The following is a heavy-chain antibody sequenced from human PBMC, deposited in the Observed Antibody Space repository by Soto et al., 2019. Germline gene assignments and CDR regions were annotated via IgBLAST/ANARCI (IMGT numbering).Heavy chain of an antibody. V-gene: IGHV3-23*01. Sequence: AESLTLSCAASEFTFSTYVMTWVRQATGRGLQWVATISDSGDSTYYAGSVRGRSSISRDNARSTLYLQMNSLRAEDTAVYYCARRDMARIQAFGYWGQGTMVTVSS. J-gene: IGHJ3*01. D-gene: IGHD5-12*01. CDR3: ARRDMARIQAFGY. CDR2: ISDSGDST. CDR1: EFTFSTYV.